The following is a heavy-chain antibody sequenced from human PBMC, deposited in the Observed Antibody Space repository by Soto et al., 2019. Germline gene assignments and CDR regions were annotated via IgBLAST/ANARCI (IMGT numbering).Heavy chain of an antibody. CDR2: ISWNSGSI. V-gene: IGHV3-9*01. CDR3: AKDKDYYDSSGYYDY. J-gene: IGHJ4*02. CDR1: GFTFDDYA. Sequence: LRLSCAASGFTFDDYAMHWVRQAPGKGLEWVSGISWNSGSIGYADSVKGRFTISRDNAKNSLYLQMNSLRAEDTALYYCAKDKDYYDSSGYYDYWGQGTLVTVSS. D-gene: IGHD3-22*01.